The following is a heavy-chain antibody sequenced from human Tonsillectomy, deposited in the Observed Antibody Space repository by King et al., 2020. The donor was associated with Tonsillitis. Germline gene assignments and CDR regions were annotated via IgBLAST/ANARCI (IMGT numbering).Heavy chain of an antibody. CDR2: IHNSGRT. CDR3: ARTSINDYGSGRYTPNWFDP. V-gene: IGHV4-30-4*08. CDR1: GGSISNDDHY. D-gene: IGHD3-10*01. Sequence: VQLQESGPGLVKPSQTLSLTCTVSGGSISNDDHYWSLIRQPPGKGLEWIGYIHNSGRTYYNPSLRGRVTISLGTSKNQFSLKLTSVTAADTAVYYCARTSINDYGSGRYTPNWFDPWGQGILVTVSS. J-gene: IGHJ5*02.